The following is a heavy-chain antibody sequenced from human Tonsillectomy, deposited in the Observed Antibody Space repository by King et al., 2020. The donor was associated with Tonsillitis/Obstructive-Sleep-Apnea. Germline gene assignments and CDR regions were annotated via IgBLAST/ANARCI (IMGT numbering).Heavy chain of an antibody. CDR3: ARGDIVVVVAATRYYYYYMDV. CDR2: INHSGST. Sequence: VQLQQWGAGLLKPSETLSLTCAVYGVSFSGYYWSWIRQPPGKGLEWIGEINHSGSTNYNPSLKSRVTISVDTSKNQFSLKLSSVTAADTAVYYCARGDIVVVVAATRYYYYYMDVWGKGTTVTVSS. D-gene: IGHD2-15*01. V-gene: IGHV4-34*01. J-gene: IGHJ6*03. CDR1: GVSFSGYY.